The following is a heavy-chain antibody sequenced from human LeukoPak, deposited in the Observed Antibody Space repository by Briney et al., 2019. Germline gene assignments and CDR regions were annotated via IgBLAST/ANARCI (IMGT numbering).Heavy chain of an antibody. Sequence: GASVKVSCKASGYTFTSYDINWVRPATGQGLEWMGWMNPNSGNTGYAQKFQARVTMTRNTSISTAYMELSSLRSEDTAVYYCARRYSSGWYGVNWFDPWGQGTLVTVSS. CDR3: ARRYSSGWYGVNWFDP. J-gene: IGHJ5*02. CDR2: MNPNSGNT. V-gene: IGHV1-8*01. D-gene: IGHD6-19*01. CDR1: GYTFTSYD.